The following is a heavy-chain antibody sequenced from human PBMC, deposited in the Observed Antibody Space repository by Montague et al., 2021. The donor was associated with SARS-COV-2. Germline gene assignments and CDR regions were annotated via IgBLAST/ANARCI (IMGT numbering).Heavy chain of an antibody. CDR1: EFTVSSNY. D-gene: IGHD3-10*01. Sequence: SLRLSCAASEFTVSSNYMSWVRQAPGKGLEWVSLIYSSGRTSYADSVKGRFTMSRDNSKNTLYLQMNSLRAEDTAVYYCARDFGESRDHWGQGTLVTVSS. CDR2: IYSSGRT. CDR3: ARDFGESRDH. V-gene: IGHV3-53*01. J-gene: IGHJ4*02.